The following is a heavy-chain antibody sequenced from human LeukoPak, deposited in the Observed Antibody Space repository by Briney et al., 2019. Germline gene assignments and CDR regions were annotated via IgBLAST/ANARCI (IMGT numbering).Heavy chain of an antibody. CDR3: AKDGLMFHWSDS. CDR2: ISGNDGST. CDR1: GFTFSSYA. J-gene: IGHJ5*01. Sequence: PGGSLRLSCAASGFTFSSYAMSWVRQAPGKGLEWVSVISGNDGSTYYADSVKGRFTISRDNSKNTLYLEMNSLRAEDTAVYYCAKDGLMFHWSDSWGQGTLVTVSS. V-gene: IGHV3-23*01. D-gene: IGHD2-8*01.